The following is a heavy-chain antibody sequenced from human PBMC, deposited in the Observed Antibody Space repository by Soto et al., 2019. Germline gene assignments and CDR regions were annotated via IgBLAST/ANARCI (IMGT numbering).Heavy chain of an antibody. J-gene: IGHJ4*02. Sequence: QVQLVQSGAEVKKPGSSVKVSCKASGGTFSSYAISWVRQAPGQGLEWMGGIIPIFGTANYAQKFQGRVTITEDISRSTAYRERSSLRSGDRAVYYCAREGGVGATTGWDWGQGTLVTVSS. CDR1: GGTFSSYA. CDR3: AREGGVGATTGWD. V-gene: IGHV1-69*06. CDR2: IIPIFGTA. D-gene: IGHD1-26*01.